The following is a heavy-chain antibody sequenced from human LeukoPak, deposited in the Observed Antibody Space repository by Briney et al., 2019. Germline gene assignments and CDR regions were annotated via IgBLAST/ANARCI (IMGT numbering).Heavy chain of an antibody. J-gene: IGHJ4*02. Sequence: ASVKISCKVSGYTFTDYYMQWVQQAPGKGLEWMGLVDPEDGETIYAEKFQGRVTITADTSTDTAYMELSSLRSEGTAVYYCAILIVAGTHFDYWGQGTLVTVSS. D-gene: IGHD6-19*01. CDR1: GYTFTDYY. CDR2: VDPEDGET. V-gene: IGHV1-69-2*01. CDR3: AILIVAGTHFDY.